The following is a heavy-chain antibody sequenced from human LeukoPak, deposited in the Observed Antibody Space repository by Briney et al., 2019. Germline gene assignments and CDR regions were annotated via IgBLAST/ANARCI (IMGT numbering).Heavy chain of an antibody. J-gene: IGHJ4*02. D-gene: IGHD1-26*01. CDR3: AKDTEDSLSGSYYPY. CDR1: GFTFSSYW. V-gene: IGHV3-7*03. Sequence: GGSLRLSCAASGFTFSSYWMSWVRQAPGKGLEWVANIKQDGSEKYYVDSVKGRFTISRDNAKNSLYLQMNSLRAEDTALYYCAKDTEDSLSGSYYPYWGQGTLVTVSS. CDR2: IKQDGSEK.